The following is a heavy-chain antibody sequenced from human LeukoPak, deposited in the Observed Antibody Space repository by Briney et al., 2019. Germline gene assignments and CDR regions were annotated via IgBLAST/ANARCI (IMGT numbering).Heavy chain of an antibody. D-gene: IGHD2-2*01. CDR2: INPNSGGT. CDR1: GYTFTGYY. V-gene: IGHV1-2*02. CDR3: ARRVCSSTSCYGPDY. Sequence: AASVKVSCKASGYTFTGYYMHWVRQATGQGLEWMGWINPNSGGTNYAQKFQGRVTMTRDTSISTAYMELSRLRSDDTAVYYCARRVCSSTSCYGPDYWGQGTLVTVSS. J-gene: IGHJ4*02.